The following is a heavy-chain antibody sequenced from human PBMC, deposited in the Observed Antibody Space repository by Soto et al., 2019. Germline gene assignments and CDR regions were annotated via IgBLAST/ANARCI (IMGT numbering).Heavy chain of an antibody. CDR2: IYSGGST. Sequence: EVQLVETGGGLIQPGGSLRLSCAASGFTVSSNYMSWVRQAPGKGLEWVSVIYSGGSTYYADSVKGRFTISRDNSKNTLYLQMNSLRAEDTAVYYWARENIEATVTTWYNWFDPWGQGTLVTVSS. J-gene: IGHJ5*02. V-gene: IGHV3-53*02. D-gene: IGHD4-4*01. CDR3: ARENIEATVTTWYNWFDP. CDR1: GFTVSSNY.